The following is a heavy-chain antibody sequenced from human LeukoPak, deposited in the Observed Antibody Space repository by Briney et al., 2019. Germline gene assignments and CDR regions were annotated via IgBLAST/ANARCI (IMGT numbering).Heavy chain of an antibody. CDR1: GFTFSSYA. CDR3: ARGATYYYGSGSSQFDY. V-gene: IGHV3-30*04. D-gene: IGHD3-10*01. Sequence: PGRSLRLSCAASGFTFSSYAMHWVTQAPGKGLEWVAVISYDGSNKYYADSVKGRFTVSRDNSKNTLYLRLNSLRAEDTAVYYCARGATYYYGSGSSQFDYWGQGTLVTVSS. J-gene: IGHJ4*02. CDR2: ISYDGSNK.